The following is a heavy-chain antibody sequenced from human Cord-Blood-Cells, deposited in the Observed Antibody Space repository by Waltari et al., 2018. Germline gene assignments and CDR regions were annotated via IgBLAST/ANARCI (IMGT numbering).Heavy chain of an antibody. V-gene: IGHV4-39*01. D-gene: IGHD5-12*01. J-gene: IGHJ4*02. CDR3: ASRRRDGYNYCFDY. CDR1: GGSISSSSYY. CDR2: IYYSGST. Sequence: QLQLQESGPGLVKPSETLSLTCTASGGSISSSSYYWGWIRQPPGKGLEWIGSIYYSGSTYYNPSLKSRVTISVDTSKNQFSLKLSSVTAADTAVYYCASRRRDGYNYCFDYWGQGTLVTVSS.